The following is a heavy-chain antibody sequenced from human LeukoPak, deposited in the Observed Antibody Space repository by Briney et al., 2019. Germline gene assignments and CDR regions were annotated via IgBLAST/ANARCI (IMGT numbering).Heavy chain of an antibody. CDR2: IIPIFGTA. J-gene: IGHJ4*02. D-gene: IGHD5-18*01. CDR3: ARGRPQGIQLWPAASY. CDR1: GGTFSIYA. Sequence: ASVKVSCKASGGTFSIYAISWVRQAPEQGLEWMGGIIPIFGTANYAQKFQGRVTITADESTSTAYMELSSLRSEDTAVYYCARGRPQGIQLWPAASYWGQGTLVTVSS. V-gene: IGHV1-69*13.